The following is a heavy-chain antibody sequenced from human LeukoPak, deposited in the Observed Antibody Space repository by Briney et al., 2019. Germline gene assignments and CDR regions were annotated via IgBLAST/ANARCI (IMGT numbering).Heavy chain of an antibody. CDR1: GGSISSYY. J-gene: IGHJ4*02. CDR3: ARLELAAAGTLDY. CDR2: IYYSGST. Sequence: SETLSLTCTVSGGSISSYYWSLIRQPPGKGLEWIGYIYYSGSTNYNPSLKSRVTISVDTSKNQFSLKLSSVTAADTAVYYCARLELAAAGTLDYWGQGTLVTVSS. V-gene: IGHV4-59*01. D-gene: IGHD6-13*01.